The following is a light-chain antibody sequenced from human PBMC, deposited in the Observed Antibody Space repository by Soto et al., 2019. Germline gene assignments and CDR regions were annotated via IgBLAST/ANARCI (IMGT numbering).Light chain of an antibody. Sequence: DIQMTQSPSSLSASVGDRVTITCRESQGISNYLAWYQQKPGKVPKLLIYAASTLQSGVPSRFIGSGSGTDFTLTISSLQPEDVATYYCQKYNSAPWTFGQGTKVEIK. J-gene: IGKJ1*01. V-gene: IGKV1-27*01. CDR3: QKYNSAPWT. CDR1: QGISNY. CDR2: AAS.